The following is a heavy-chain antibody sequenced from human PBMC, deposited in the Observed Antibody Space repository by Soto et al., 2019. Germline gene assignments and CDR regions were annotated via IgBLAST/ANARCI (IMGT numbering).Heavy chain of an antibody. D-gene: IGHD2-15*01. CDR1: GGTFSRHA. V-gene: IGHV1-69*01. CDR2: IVPLFGTA. CDR3: ARDYGHDCSGGNCYFYF. J-gene: IGHJ4*02. Sequence: QVQLVQSGAEVKKPGSSVKVSCKASGGTFSRHAINWVRQAPGHGLQWMGGIVPLFGTANYAQKFQGRGTITADESTSTAHMELRSLRSEDTAVYYCARDYGHDCSGGNCYFYFWGQGTLVTVSS.